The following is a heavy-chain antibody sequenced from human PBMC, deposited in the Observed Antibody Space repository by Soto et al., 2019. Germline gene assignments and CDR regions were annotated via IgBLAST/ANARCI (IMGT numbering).Heavy chain of an antibody. J-gene: IGHJ4*02. D-gene: IGHD3-22*01. V-gene: IGHV3-30*03. CDR3: ARFLSAYYYDSSGYHIPFDY. CDR1: GFAFSSYG. CDR2: ISYDGSNE. Sequence: PGGSLRLSCAASGFAFSSYGIHWVRQAPGKGLEWVAGISYDGSNEHYVDSVKGRFTISRDNAKNSLYLQMNSLRAEDTAVYYCARFLSAYYYDSSGYHIPFDYWGQGTLVTVSS.